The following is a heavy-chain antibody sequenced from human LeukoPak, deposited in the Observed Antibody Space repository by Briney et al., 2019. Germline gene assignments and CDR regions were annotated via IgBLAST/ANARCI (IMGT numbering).Heavy chain of an antibody. J-gene: IGHJ4*02. CDR2: INHSGST. V-gene: IGHV4-34*01. D-gene: IGHD6-6*01. CDR1: GGSFSGYY. CDR3: ARGLGSYSSSPREFDY. Sequence: SETLSLTCAVYGGSFSGYYWSWIRQPPGKGLEWIGEINHSGSTNYNPSLKSRVTISVDTSKNQFSLKLSSVTAADTAVYYCARGLGSYSSSPREFDYWGQGTLVTVSS.